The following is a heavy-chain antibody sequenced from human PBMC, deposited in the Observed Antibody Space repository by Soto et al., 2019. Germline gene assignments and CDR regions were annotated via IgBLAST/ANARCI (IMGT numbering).Heavy chain of an antibody. CDR2: INAGNGNT. D-gene: IGHD3-16*01. Sequence: ASVKVCCKASGYTFTSYAMHWVRHAPGQRHEWMGWINAGNGNTKYSQKFQGRVTITRDKSASTAYMELSSLRSEDTAVYYCARLRPFTFGGGNRYYYGMDVWGQGTTVTVSS. V-gene: IGHV1-3*01. CDR3: ARLRPFTFGGGNRYYYGMDV. J-gene: IGHJ6*02. CDR1: GYTFTSYA.